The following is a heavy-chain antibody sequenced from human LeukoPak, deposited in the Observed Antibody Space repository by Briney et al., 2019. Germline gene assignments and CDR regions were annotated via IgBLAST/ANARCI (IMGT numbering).Heavy chain of an antibody. D-gene: IGHD6-13*01. Sequence: GGSLRLSCAASGFTFSSYAMSWVRQAPGKGLEWVSAISGNGGSTYYADSVKGRFTISRDNSKNTLYLQVNGLRAEDTAVYYCAKDLLYSSSSYSNGVDVWGQGTTVTVSS. J-gene: IGHJ6*02. CDR2: ISGNGGST. V-gene: IGHV3-23*01. CDR3: AKDLLYSSSSYSNGVDV. CDR1: GFTFSSYA.